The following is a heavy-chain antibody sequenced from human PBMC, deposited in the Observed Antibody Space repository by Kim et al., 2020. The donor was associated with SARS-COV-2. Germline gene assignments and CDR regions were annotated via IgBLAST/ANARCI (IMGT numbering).Heavy chain of an antibody. CDR1: GYTFTSYY. J-gene: IGHJ4*02. V-gene: IGHV1-46*01. D-gene: IGHD5-18*01. Sequence: ASVKVSCKASGYTFTSYYMHWVRQAPGQGLEWMGIINPSGGSTSYAQKFQGRVTMTRDTSTSTVYMELSSLRSEDTAVYYCARDVTAMTTWGWQYSIWGQGTLVTVSS. CDR2: INPSGGST. CDR3: ARDVTAMTTWGWQYSI.